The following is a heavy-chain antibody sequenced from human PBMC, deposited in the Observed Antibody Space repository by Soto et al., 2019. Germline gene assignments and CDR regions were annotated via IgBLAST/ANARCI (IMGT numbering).Heavy chain of an antibody. J-gene: IGHJ4*02. V-gene: IGHV3-30*18. CDR1: GFTFSSYG. CDR2: ISYDGSNK. D-gene: IGHD3-16*01. CDR3: AKSFMGDTYYLDY. Sequence: QVQLVESGGGVVQPGRSLRLSCAASGFTFSSYGMHWVRQAPGKGLEWVAVISYDGSNKYYADSVKGRFTISRDNSKNTLYLQMNSLRAEDTAVYYCAKSFMGDTYYLDYWGQGTLVTVSS.